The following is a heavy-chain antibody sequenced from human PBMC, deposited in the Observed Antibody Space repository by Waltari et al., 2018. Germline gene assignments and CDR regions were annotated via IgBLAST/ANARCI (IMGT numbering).Heavy chain of an antibody. CDR2: ISYDGSNK. J-gene: IGHJ3*02. V-gene: IGHV3-30*01. CDR1: GFTFSSYA. Sequence: QVQLVESGGGVVQPGRSLRLSCAASGFTFSSYAMHWVRQAPGKGLEWVAVISYDGSNKYFADSVKGRFTISRDNSKTTLYLQMNSLRAEDTAVYYCARAQANYDFWSGYHDAFDIWGQGTMVTVSS. D-gene: IGHD3-3*01. CDR3: ARAQANYDFWSGYHDAFDI.